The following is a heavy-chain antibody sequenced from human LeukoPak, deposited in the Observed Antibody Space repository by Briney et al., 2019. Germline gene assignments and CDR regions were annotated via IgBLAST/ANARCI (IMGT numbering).Heavy chain of an antibody. Sequence: SETLSLTCTVSGGSISSSSYQWSWIRQPPGKGLEWIGNIYYSGSANYNPSLTSRVIISVDTSKNQFSLKLSPVIAADTAVYYCARVGVDYSGNILKYFFDYWGQGTLVTVSS. V-gene: IGHV4-61*05. CDR2: IYYSGSA. D-gene: IGHD4-23*01. CDR3: ARVGVDYSGNILKYFFDY. J-gene: IGHJ4*02. CDR1: GGSISSSSYQ.